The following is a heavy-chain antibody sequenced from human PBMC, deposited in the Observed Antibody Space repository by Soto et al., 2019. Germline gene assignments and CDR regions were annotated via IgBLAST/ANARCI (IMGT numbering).Heavy chain of an antibody. V-gene: IGHV3-33*01. CDR3: ARDSDSLSGYDPNQYYYYGMDV. D-gene: IGHD5-12*01. J-gene: IGHJ6*02. CDR2: IWYDGSNK. CDR1: GFTFSSYG. Sequence: GGSLRLSCAASGFTFSSYGMHWVRQAPGKGLEWVAVIWYDGSNKYYADSVKGRFTISRDNSKNTLYLQMNSLRAEDTAVYYCARDSDSLSGYDPNQYYYYGMDVWGQGTTVTVSS.